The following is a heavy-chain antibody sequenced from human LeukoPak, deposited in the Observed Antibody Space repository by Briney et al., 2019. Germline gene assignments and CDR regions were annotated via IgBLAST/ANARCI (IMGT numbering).Heavy chain of an antibody. D-gene: IGHD6-13*01. Sequence: SETLSLTCTVSGGSISSHYWSWIRQPPGKGLEWIGYIYYSGGTNYNPSLKSRVTISVDTSKNQFSLKLSSVTAADTAVYYCARAIAAAGTLYWFDPWGQGTLVTVSS. V-gene: IGHV4-59*11. CDR2: IYYSGGT. J-gene: IGHJ5*02. CDR1: GGSISSHY. CDR3: ARAIAAAGTLYWFDP.